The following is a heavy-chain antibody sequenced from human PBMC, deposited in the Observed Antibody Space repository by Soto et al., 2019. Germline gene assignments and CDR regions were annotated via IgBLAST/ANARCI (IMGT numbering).Heavy chain of an antibody. V-gene: IGHV4-59*01. J-gene: IGHJ5*02. CDR3: ARHGWLVRAVGSDWFDP. CDR1: GGSITSDY. Sequence: SETLSLTCTVSGGSITSDYWSWIRQPPGKGLEWIGFIYYTGITNYNPSLRSRVSISVDTSKNQCSLMLNSVTAADTAVYYCARHGWLVRAVGSDWFDPWGQGTLVTVSS. D-gene: IGHD6-19*01. CDR2: IYYTGIT.